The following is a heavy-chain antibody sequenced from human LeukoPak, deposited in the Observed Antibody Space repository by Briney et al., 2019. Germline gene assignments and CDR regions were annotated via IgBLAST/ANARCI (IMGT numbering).Heavy chain of an antibody. CDR1: GFPFDVYA. V-gene: IGHV3-9*01. CDR2: ISWNSGSI. CDR3: AKGSSGWTSDAFDI. Sequence: GRSLRLSCAASGFPFDVYAMLWVRKAPGEALGWVSGISWNSGSIGYADSVKGRFTISRDNAKNSLYLQMNSLRAEDTALYYCAKGSSGWTSDAFDIWGQGTMVTVSS. J-gene: IGHJ3*02. D-gene: IGHD6-19*01.